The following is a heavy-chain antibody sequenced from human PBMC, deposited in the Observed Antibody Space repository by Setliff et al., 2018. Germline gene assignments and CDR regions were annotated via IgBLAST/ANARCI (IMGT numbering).Heavy chain of an antibody. D-gene: IGHD3-3*01. CDR3: ARGIPAYDFWSGYHIGYYYYMDV. V-gene: IGHV4-59*11. Sequence: KTSETLSLTCTVSGGSISSHYWSWIRQPPGKGLEWIGYIYYSGSTNYNPSLKSRVTISVDTSKNQFSLKLSSVTAADTAVYCCARGIPAYDFWSGYHIGYYYYMDVWGKGTTVTVSS. CDR1: GGSISSHY. J-gene: IGHJ6*03. CDR2: IYYSGST.